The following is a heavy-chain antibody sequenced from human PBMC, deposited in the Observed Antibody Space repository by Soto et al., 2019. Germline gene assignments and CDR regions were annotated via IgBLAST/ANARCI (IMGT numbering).Heavy chain of an antibody. CDR1: GGSISSGGYY. V-gene: IGHV4-61*08. D-gene: IGHD3-10*01. J-gene: IGHJ6*02. Sequence: ASETLSLTCTVSGGSISSGGYYWSWIRQHPGKGLEWIGYIYYSGSTNYNPSLKSRVTISVDTSKNQFPLKLSSVTAADTAVYYCARGQVGSGSYRYYYYGMDVWGQGTTVTVSS. CDR2: IYYSGST. CDR3: ARGQVGSGSYRYYYYGMDV.